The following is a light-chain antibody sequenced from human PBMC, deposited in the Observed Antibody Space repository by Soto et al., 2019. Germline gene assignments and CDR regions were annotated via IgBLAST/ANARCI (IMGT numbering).Light chain of an antibody. CDR2: DAS. CDR1: QSFSSY. J-gene: IGKJ5*01. Sequence: EIVLTQSPATLSLSPGERATLSCRASQSFSSYLAWYQQKPGQAPRLLIYDASKRATGIPARFSGRGSGTELNLHLRRLGPEDFGGLYRQAGSNWPPVINFRPRTTPEIK. CDR3: QAGSNWPPVIN. V-gene: IGKV3-11*01.